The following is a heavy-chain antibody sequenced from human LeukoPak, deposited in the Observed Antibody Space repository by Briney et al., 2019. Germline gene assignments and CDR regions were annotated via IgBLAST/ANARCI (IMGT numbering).Heavy chain of an antibody. V-gene: IGHV4-39*01. Sequence: PSETLSLTCTVSGGSISGGSDFWAWIRQPPGKGLESIGSIYYSGSTYYNPSLKSRVTISVDTSKNQFSLKLSSVTAADTAVYYCASEPYYDSSGYHDYWGQGTLVTVSS. D-gene: IGHD3-22*01. J-gene: IGHJ4*02. CDR1: GGSISGGSDF. CDR2: IYYSGST. CDR3: ASEPYYDSSGYHDY.